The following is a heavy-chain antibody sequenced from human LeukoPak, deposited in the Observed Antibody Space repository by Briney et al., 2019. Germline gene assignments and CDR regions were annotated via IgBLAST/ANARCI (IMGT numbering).Heavy chain of an antibody. CDR1: GFTFGDYG. CDR3: TRGRQTDH. J-gene: IGHJ5*02. V-gene: IGHV3-49*04. Sequence: PGGSLRLSCTASGFTFGDYGMNWVRQAPGKGLEWVGFIRSKTYGGTTEYAASVKGRFTISRDDSKSIAYLQLNSLKSEDTAVYYCTRGRQTDHWGQGTLVTDSS. CDR2: IRSKTYGGTT.